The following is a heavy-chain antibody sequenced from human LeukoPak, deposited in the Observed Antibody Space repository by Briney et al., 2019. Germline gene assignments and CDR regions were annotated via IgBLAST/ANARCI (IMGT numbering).Heavy chain of an antibody. J-gene: IGHJ4*02. D-gene: IGHD5-18*01. V-gene: IGHV1-3*01. Sequence: ASVKVSCKASGYTFTSYAMHWVRQAPGQRLEWMGWINAGNGNTKYSQKFQGRVTITRDTSARTAYMELSSLRPEDTAVYYCARTTAMVTIFDYWGQGTLVTVSS. CDR3: ARTTAMVTIFDY. CDR2: INAGNGNT. CDR1: GYTFTSYA.